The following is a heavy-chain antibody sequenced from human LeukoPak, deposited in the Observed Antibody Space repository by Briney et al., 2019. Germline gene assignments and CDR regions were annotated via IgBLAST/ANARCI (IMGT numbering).Heavy chain of an antibody. Sequence: SETLSLTCTVSGGSLSRGGYYWSWIRQHPGKGLEWIGYIYYSGSTYYNPSLKSRVPISVDTSKNQFSLTLTSVTAADTAVYYCSRESGAFSPFGYWGQGTLVTVSS. D-gene: IGHD1-26*01. J-gene: IGHJ4*02. V-gene: IGHV4-31*03. CDR2: IYYSGST. CDR1: GGSLSRGGYY. CDR3: SRESGAFSPFGY.